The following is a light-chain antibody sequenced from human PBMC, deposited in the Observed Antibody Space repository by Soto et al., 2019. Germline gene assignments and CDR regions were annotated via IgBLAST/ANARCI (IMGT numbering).Light chain of an antibody. Sequence: IQMTQSPSSLSASAGDRVTITCRASQGISSHLNWYQQKPGKAPKLLIYAASSLQSGVPSRFSGSGSGTDFTLTINSLQPEDFATYYCQQGYSTPQTFGQGTKVEIK. CDR2: AAS. V-gene: IGKV1-39*01. CDR3: QQGYSTPQT. CDR1: QGISSH. J-gene: IGKJ1*01.